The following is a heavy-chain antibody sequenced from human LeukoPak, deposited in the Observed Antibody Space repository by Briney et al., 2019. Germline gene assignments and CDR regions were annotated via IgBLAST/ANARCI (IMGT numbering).Heavy chain of an antibody. V-gene: IGHV4-39*01. CDR2: IYYSGRT. J-gene: IGHJ1*01. D-gene: IGHD3-22*01. CDR1: GGSIRSSSYY. CDR3: ARRRYYDSTGYFD. Sequence: SETLSLIXTVSGGSIRSSSYYWGWIRQPPGKGLDWIGEIYYSGRTYQNPSLRSRVSMSVDTSKNHFSLELHSVTATDTAVYYCARRRYYDSTGYFDWGRGSLVTVPS.